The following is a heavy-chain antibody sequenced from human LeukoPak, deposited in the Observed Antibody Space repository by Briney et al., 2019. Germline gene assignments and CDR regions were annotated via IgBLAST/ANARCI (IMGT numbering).Heavy chain of an antibody. Sequence: SETLSLTCTVSGGSISSSSYYWGWIRQPPGKGLEWIGSIYYSGSTYYNPSLKSRVTISVDTSKNQFSLKLSSVTAADTAVYYCARAGVLYYDILTGHFDYWGQGTLVTVSS. V-gene: IGHV4-39*07. CDR3: ARAGVLYYDILTGHFDY. D-gene: IGHD3-9*01. CDR1: GGSISSSSYY. CDR2: IYYSGST. J-gene: IGHJ4*02.